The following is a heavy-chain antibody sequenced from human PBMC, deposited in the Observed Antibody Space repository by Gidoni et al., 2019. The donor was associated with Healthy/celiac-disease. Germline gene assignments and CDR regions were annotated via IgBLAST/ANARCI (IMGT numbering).Heavy chain of an antibody. D-gene: IGHD3-22*01. J-gene: IGHJ4*02. CDR2: IKQDGREK. V-gene: IGHV3-7*01. CDR3: ASYDDSSGYYGIDY. Sequence: EVQLVESGGGLVQPGGSLSLSCAASGFTFSSYWMSWVRQAPGKGLEWVANIKQDGREKYYVDSVKGRFTISRDNDKNSLYLQMNSLRAEDTAVYYCASYDDSSGYYGIDYWGQGTLVTVSS. CDR1: GFTFSSYW.